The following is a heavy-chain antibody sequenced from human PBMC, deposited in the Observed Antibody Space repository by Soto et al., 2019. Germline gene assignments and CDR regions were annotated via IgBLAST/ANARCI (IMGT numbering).Heavy chain of an antibody. CDR1: GYTFIAYD. V-gene: IGHV1-8*01. J-gene: IGHJ4*02. Sequence: VQLVQSGAEVKQPGASVKVSCRTSGYTFIAYDINWVRQATGQGLEWMGFMSPSTGNTGYAQKFQGRVAITRDTSTSTAYMELSGLRSEDTAVYYCVALARWGQGTLVTVSS. CDR3: VALAR. CDR2: MSPSTGNT.